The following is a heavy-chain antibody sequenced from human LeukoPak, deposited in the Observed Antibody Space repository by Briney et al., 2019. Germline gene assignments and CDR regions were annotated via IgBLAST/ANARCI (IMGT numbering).Heavy chain of an antibody. CDR2: IYYTGST. CDR3: ARDCSSTSCYDY. CDR1: GGSISSYY. J-gene: IGHJ4*02. Sequence: SETLSLTCTVSGGSISSYYWSWIRQPPGKGLEWIGYIYYTGSTNYNPSLKSRVTISVDTSKNQFSLKLSSVTAADTAVYYCARDCSSTSCYDYWGQGTLVTVSS. V-gene: IGHV4-59*01. D-gene: IGHD2-2*01.